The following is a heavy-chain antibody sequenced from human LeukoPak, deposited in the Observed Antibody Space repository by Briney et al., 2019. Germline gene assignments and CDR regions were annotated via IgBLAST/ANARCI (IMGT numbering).Heavy chain of an antibody. V-gene: IGHV4-34*01. CDR3: SRTYYYESSGYYYGRGPSDY. CDR1: GGSFSGYY. J-gene: IGHJ4*02. D-gene: IGHD3-22*01. Sequence: SETLSLTCAVYGGSFSGYYWSWIRQPPGKGLEWIGEINHSGSTNYNPSLKSRVTISVDTSKNQFSLKLSSVTAADTAVYYCSRTYYYESSGYYYGRGPSDYWGQGTLVTGSS. CDR2: INHSGST.